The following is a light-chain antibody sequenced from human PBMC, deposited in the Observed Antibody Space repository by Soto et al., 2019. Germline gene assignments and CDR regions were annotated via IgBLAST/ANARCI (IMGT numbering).Light chain of an antibody. CDR3: QQYNSYPWT. CDR2: DVS. V-gene: IGKV1-5*01. CDR1: QNINNY. J-gene: IGKJ5*01. Sequence: DIQVTPSPSSLSASVGDRVTITCQASQNINNYLNWYQQKPGRAPKLLIYDVSSLESGVPSRFSGSGSGTEFTLAISSLQPDDFATYYCQQYNSYPWTFGQGTRLEIK.